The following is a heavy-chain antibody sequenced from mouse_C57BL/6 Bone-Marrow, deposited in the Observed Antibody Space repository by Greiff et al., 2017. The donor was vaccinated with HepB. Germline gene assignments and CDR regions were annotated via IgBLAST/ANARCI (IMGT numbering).Heavy chain of an antibody. CDR3: AKLGRYWYFDV. D-gene: IGHD4-1*01. Sequence: EVKVVESGGGLVQPGGSLSLSCAASGFTFTDYYMSWVRQPPGKALEWLGFIRNKANGYTTEYSASVKGRFTISRDNSQSILYLQMNALRAEDSATYYCAKLGRYWYFDVWGTGTTVTVSS. CDR2: IRNKANGYTT. CDR1: GFTFTDYY. V-gene: IGHV7-3*03. J-gene: IGHJ1*03.